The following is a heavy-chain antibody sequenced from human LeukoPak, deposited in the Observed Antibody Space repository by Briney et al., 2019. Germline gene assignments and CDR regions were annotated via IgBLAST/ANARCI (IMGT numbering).Heavy chain of an antibody. CDR1: GYSISSGYY. CDR2: IYRSGST. CDR3: ARVGYVWGSYRYTFDY. V-gene: IGHV4-38-2*01. Sequence: SETLSLTCAVSGYSISSGYYWGWIRQPPGKGLEWIGSIYRSGSTYYNPSLKSRVTISVDTSKNQFSLKLSSVTAADTAVYYCARVGYVWGSYRYTFDYWGQGTLVTVSS. D-gene: IGHD3-16*02. J-gene: IGHJ4*02.